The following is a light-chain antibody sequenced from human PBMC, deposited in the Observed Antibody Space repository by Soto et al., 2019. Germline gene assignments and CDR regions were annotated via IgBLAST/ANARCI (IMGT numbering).Light chain of an antibody. CDR1: SSDVGAFNY. V-gene: IGLV2-14*03. J-gene: IGLJ1*01. CDR2: GVS. Sequence: QSVLTQPASVSGSPGQAITISCSGTSSDVGAFNYVSWYQQHPGKAPKLMIYGVSNRPSGVSNRFSGSKSGNTASLTIPGLRAEDEADYYCNSYTSNNTYVFGTGTKVTVL. CDR3: NSYTSNNTYV.